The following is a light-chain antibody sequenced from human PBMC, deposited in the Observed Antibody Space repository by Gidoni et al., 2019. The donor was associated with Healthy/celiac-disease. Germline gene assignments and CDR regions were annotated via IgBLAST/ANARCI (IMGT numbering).Light chain of an antibody. CDR1: SSNIGSNY. J-gene: IGLJ3*02. V-gene: IGLV1-47*02. CDR2: SNN. Sequence: QSVLTKPPSASGTPGQRVTISCSGSSSNIGSNYVYWYQQLPATAPTLLIFSNNQRPSGVPARFSASKSGTSASLAISGLRSEDEADYYCAAWDASLSGRWVFGGGTKLTVL. CDR3: AAWDASLSGRWV.